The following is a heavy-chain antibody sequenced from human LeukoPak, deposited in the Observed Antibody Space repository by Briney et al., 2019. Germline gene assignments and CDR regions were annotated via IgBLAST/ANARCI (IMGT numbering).Heavy chain of an antibody. CDR1: GYTFTGYY. CDR3: ARESGYSSGWYMSRRSALQWSDTGDRVYYFDY. Sequence: GASVKVSCKASGYTFTGYYMHWVRQAPGQGLEWMGWINPNSGGTNYAQKFQGWVTMTRDTSISTAYMELSRLRSDDTAVYYCARESGYSSGWYMSRRSALQWSDTGDRVYYFDYWGQGTLVTVSS. V-gene: IGHV1-2*04. CDR2: INPNSGGT. J-gene: IGHJ4*02. D-gene: IGHD6-19*01.